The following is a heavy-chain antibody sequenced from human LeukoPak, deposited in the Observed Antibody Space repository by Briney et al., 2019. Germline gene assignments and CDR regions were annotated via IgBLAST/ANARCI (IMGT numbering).Heavy chain of an antibody. CDR3: ARDQRITIIEPREGAFDI. CDR2: INPNSGGT. CDR1: GYTFTGYY. Sequence: ASVKVSCKASGYTFTGYYMHWVRQAPGQGLEWMGWINPNSGGTNYAQKFQGRVTMTRDTSISTAYMELSRLRSDDTAVYYCARDQRITIIEPREGAFDIWGQGTMVTVSS. V-gene: IGHV1-2*02. D-gene: IGHD3-22*01. J-gene: IGHJ3*02.